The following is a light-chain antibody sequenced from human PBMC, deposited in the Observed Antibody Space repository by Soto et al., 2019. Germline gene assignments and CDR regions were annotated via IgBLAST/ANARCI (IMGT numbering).Light chain of an antibody. V-gene: IGKV3-11*01. J-gene: IGKJ3*01. CDR3: QQRSNWPPDIT. CDR1: QSVSSY. Sequence: EIVLTQSPATLSLSPGERATLSCRASQSVSSYLAWYQQKPGQAPRLLIYDASNRATGIPARFSGSGSGTDFTLTISSLEPEDFAVYDCQQRSNWPPDITFCPGTKVDIK. CDR2: DAS.